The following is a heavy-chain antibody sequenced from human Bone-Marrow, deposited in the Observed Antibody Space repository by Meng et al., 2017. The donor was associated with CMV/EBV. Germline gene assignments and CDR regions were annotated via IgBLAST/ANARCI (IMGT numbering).Heavy chain of an antibody. J-gene: IGHJ5*02. CDR1: GGSFSDFY. V-gene: IGHV4-59*01. CDR2: IYYSGST. Sequence: SETLSLTCAVYGGSFSDFYWTWIRQAPGKGLEWIGYIYYSGSTNYNPSLKSRVTISVDTSKNQFSLKLSSVTAADTAVYYCASSPDDSSGYYPPNWFDPWGQGTLVTVSS. D-gene: IGHD3-22*01. CDR3: ASSPDDSSGYYPPNWFDP.